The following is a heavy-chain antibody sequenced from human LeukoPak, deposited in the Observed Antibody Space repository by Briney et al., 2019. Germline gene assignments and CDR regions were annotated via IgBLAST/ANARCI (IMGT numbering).Heavy chain of an antibody. Sequence: SETLSLTCTVSGASISSYYWSWIRQPPGKGQEWIGYIYYSGSTNYNPSLKSRVTISLDTSKNQFSLKLSSVTAADTAVYYCARITSATWASLGYWGQGTLVTVSS. D-gene: IGHD5-12*01. CDR1: GASISSYY. CDR3: ARITSATWASLGY. CDR2: IYYSGST. J-gene: IGHJ4*02. V-gene: IGHV4-59*01.